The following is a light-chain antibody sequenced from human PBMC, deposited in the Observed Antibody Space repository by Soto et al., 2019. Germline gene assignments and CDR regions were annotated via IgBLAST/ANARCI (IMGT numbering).Light chain of an antibody. J-gene: IGKJ4*01. CDR3: QQYNNWPLT. V-gene: IGKV3-15*01. Sequence: EIVMTQSPATLSVSPGERATLSCRASQSVSSNLAWYQQKPGQAPRLLIYGASTGATGIPARFSGSGSGTEFTLTISSLQSEDFAVYYCQQYNNWPLTFGGGTKAEIK. CDR1: QSVSSN. CDR2: GAS.